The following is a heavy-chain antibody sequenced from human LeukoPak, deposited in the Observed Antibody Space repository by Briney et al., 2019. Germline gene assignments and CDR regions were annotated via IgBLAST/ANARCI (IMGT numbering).Heavy chain of an antibody. Sequence: PSETLSLTCAVYGGSFSGYYWSWIRQPTGKGLEWIGEINHSGSTNYNPSLKSRVTISVDTPKNQFSLKLSSVTAADTAVYYCARGPGELGYCTNGVCYYFDYWGQGTLVTVSS. D-gene: IGHD2-8*01. CDR1: GGSFSGYY. CDR2: INHSGST. CDR3: ARGPGELGYCTNGVCYYFDY. J-gene: IGHJ4*02. V-gene: IGHV4-34*01.